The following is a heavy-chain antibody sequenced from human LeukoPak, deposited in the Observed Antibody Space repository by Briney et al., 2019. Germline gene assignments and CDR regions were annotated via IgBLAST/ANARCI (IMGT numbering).Heavy chain of an antibody. CDR1: GFTFTDYW. Sequence: PGGSLRLSCAAPGFTFTDYWMHWVRQAPGKGLEWVANIKQDGSEKYYVDSVRGRFTLSRDNAKNSLYLQMNSLRAEDTAVYYCARDLAARITIFGAWAFDYWGQGTLVTVSS. D-gene: IGHD3-3*01. CDR3: ARDLAARITIFGAWAFDY. CDR2: IKQDGSEK. J-gene: IGHJ4*02. V-gene: IGHV3-7*01.